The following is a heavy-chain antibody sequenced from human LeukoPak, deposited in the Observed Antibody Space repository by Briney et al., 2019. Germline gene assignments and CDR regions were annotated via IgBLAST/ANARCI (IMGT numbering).Heavy chain of an antibody. CDR1: GYRLPTYA. V-gene: IGHV1-3*01. Sequence: ASVKVSCKASGYRLPTYAMHWGRQPPGKRLGWMGWINAGNGNTKYSQKFQGRVTIIRDTSASTVYMELSSLRSEDTAVYYCARDRRVGFGELPTDYWGQGTLVTVSS. CDR3: ARDRRVGFGELPTDY. CDR2: INAGNGNT. J-gene: IGHJ4*02. D-gene: IGHD3-10*01.